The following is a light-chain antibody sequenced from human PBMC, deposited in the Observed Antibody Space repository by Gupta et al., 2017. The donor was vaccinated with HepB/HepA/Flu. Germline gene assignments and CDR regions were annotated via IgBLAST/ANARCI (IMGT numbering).Light chain of an antibody. CDR3: HSYAGINVGV. CDR1: SSDVGGYNY. Sequence: QSALTQPPSASGSPGQSVTISCTGTSSDVGGYNYVSWYQQHPGKAPKLLIYEVSKRPSGVPDRFSGSKSGNTASLSISGLQAEDEADYYCHSYAGINVGVFGTATRVTIL. V-gene: IGLV2-8*01. J-gene: IGLJ1*01. CDR2: EVS.